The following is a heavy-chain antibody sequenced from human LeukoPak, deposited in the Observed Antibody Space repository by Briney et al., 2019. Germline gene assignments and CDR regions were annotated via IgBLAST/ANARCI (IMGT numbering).Heavy chain of an antibody. J-gene: IGHJ4*02. CDR1: GYSISSGYY. V-gene: IGHV4-38-2*02. CDR2: IYHSGST. CDR3: ARAPTYYYDSSGYYGGYYFDY. D-gene: IGHD3-22*01. Sequence: PSETLSLTCSVSGYSISSGYYWGWIRQPPGKGLEWIGSIYHSGSTYYNPSLESRVTISVDTSKNQFSLKLSSVTAADTAVYYCARAPTYYYDSSGYYGGYYFDYWGQGTLVTVSS.